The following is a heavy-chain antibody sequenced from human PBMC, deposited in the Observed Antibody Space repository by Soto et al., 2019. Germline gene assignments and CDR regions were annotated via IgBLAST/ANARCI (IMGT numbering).Heavy chain of an antibody. V-gene: IGHV3-23*01. CDR2: ISGSGGST. CDR1: GFTFSSYA. Sequence: GGSLRLCCAASGFTFSSYAMSWVRQAPGKGREWVSAISGSGGSTYYADSVKGRFTISRDNSKNTLYLQMNSLRAEDTAVYYCATRAYDYVCGSYRPPIYYYYGMDVWGQGTTVTVSS. D-gene: IGHD3-16*02. CDR3: ATRAYDYVCGSYRPPIYYYYGMDV. J-gene: IGHJ6*02.